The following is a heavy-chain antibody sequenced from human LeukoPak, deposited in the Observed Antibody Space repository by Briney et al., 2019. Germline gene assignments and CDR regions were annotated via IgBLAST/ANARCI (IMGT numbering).Heavy chain of an antibody. Sequence: GGSLRLSCAASGFTFSSYWMHWVRQAPGKGLVWVSRINSDGSSTSYADSVKGRFTISRDNAKNTLYLQMSSLRAEDTAVYYCARNSYGSGSYYTGYFDYWGQGTLVTVSS. D-gene: IGHD3-10*01. CDR2: INSDGSST. CDR1: GFTFSSYW. V-gene: IGHV3-74*01. J-gene: IGHJ4*02. CDR3: ARNSYGSGSYYTGYFDY.